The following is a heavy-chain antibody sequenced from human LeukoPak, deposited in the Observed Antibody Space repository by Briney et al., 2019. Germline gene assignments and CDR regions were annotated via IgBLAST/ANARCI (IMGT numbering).Heavy chain of an antibody. CDR2: IDPSDSNT. Sequence: GESLRTSSKGSGYSFTSCWISGVRQMPGKGVEWMVRIDPSDSNTNYSPSFQGHVTISADTSITTSYLQWSNLKASDTAMYYCARASVAGGNAFVIWGQGTMVTVSS. CDR3: ARASVAGGNAFVI. CDR1: GYSFTSCW. D-gene: IGHD6-19*01. J-gene: IGHJ3*02. V-gene: IGHV5-10-1*01.